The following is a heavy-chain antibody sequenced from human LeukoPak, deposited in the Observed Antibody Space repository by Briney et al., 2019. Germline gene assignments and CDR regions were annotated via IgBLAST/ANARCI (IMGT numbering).Heavy chain of an antibody. Sequence: SETLSLTCAVSGGSISCNSWWSWVRQPPGKGLEWIGEIYHSGSTNYNPSLKSRVTISVDTPKNQFSLKLNSVTAADTALYYCARAQEDTSGWRGDYFDYWGQGTLVTVSS. V-gene: IGHV4-4*02. CDR2: IYHSGST. J-gene: IGHJ4*02. CDR1: GGSISCNSW. CDR3: ARAQEDTSGWRGDYFDY. D-gene: IGHD6-19*01.